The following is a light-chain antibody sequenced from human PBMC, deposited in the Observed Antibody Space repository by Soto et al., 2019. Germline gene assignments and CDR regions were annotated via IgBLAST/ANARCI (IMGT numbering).Light chain of an antibody. CDR2: EVS. CDR3: LSYADTAYV. CDR1: SSDVGGYNY. V-gene: IGLV2-8*01. Sequence: QSVLTQPPSASVSPGQSVTISCAGTSSDVGGYNYVSWYQQYPGKVPKLMIYEVSERPSRVPDRFSGSKSGNTAFLTVSGLQAEDEADYYCLSYADTAYVFGTGTKVTVL. J-gene: IGLJ1*01.